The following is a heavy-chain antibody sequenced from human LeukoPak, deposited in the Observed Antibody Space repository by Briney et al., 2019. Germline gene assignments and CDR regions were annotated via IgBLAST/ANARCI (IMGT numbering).Heavy chain of an antibody. Sequence: GGSLRLSCAASTFTFSSYNMNWVRQAPGKGPEWVSSISSSGTYIYYRDSVKGRFTISRDNAENSLYLEMNSLRVEDTAIYYCAKTYSSSWYADYWGQGTLVTVSS. CDR3: AKTYSSSWYADY. D-gene: IGHD6-13*01. V-gene: IGHV3-21*01. CDR1: TFTFSSYN. J-gene: IGHJ4*02. CDR2: ISSSGTYI.